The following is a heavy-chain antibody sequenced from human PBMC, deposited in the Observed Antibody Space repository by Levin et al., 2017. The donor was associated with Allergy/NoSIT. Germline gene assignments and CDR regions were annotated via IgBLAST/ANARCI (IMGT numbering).Heavy chain of an antibody. CDR3: ASGPISDS. CDR2: INEDSDTI. Sequence: GGSLRLSCEASGFSFVTYEMTWVRQAPGKGLEWIAYINEDSDTIYYADSVKGRFTISRDNAKNSLSLQMDTLRAEDTAVYYCASGPISDSWGRGAQVTVSS. CDR1: GFSFVTYE. D-gene: IGHD3-3*01. V-gene: IGHV3-48*03. J-gene: IGHJ4*02.